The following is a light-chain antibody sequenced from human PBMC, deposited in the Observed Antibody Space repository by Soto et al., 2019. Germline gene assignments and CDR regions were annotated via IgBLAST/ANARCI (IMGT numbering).Light chain of an antibody. CDR1: QSVNNN. CDR3: QQYNNLPPDT. V-gene: IGKV3-15*01. CDR2: VAS. J-gene: IGKJ2*01. Sequence: EIILTQSPASLSVSPGERATLSCRASQSVNNNLAWYQQKPGQAPRHLIYVASTRATGIPGRFRGSGSGTEFTLTITSLQSEDFAVYFCQQYNNLPPDTFGQGTKLAIK.